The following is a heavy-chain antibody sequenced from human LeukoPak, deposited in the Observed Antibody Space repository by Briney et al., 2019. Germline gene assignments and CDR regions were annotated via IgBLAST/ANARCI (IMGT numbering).Heavy chain of an antibody. CDR3: ARDHCTSCYNYFDY. Sequence: GRSLRLSCAASGFTFDDYAMHWVRQAPGKGLEWVAVISYDGSNKYYADSVKGRFTISRDNSKNTLYLQMNSLRAEDTAVYYCARDHCTSCYNYFDYWGQGTLVTVSS. J-gene: IGHJ4*02. D-gene: IGHD2-2*02. CDR2: ISYDGSNK. CDR1: GFTFDDYA. V-gene: IGHV3-30-3*01.